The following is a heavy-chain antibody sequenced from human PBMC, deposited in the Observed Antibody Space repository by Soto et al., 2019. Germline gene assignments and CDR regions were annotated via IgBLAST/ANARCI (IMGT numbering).Heavy chain of an antibody. CDR1: GGSISSGGYC. CDR2: IYYSGST. V-gene: IGHV4-31*03. Sequence: SETLSLTCTVSGGSISSGGYCWSWIRQHPGKGLEWIGYIYYSGSTYYNPSLKSRVTISVDTSKNQFSLKLSSVTAADTAVYYCARGYYDSSGYYSGAFDIWGQGTMVTVSS. CDR3: ARGYYDSSGYYSGAFDI. J-gene: IGHJ3*02. D-gene: IGHD3-22*01.